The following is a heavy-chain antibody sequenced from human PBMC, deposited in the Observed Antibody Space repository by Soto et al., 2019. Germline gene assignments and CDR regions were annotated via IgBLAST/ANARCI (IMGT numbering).Heavy chain of an antibody. Sequence: GWSLRLSCAASGFTFSSYAMSWVRQAPGKGLEWVSAISGSGGSTYYADSVKGRFTISRDNSKNTLYLQMNRLRAEDTAVYYCAKDLDSSGYYYYYGMDVWGHGTTVTV. D-gene: IGHD3-22*01. CDR3: AKDLDSSGYYYYYGMDV. CDR1: GFTFSSYA. CDR2: ISGSGGST. J-gene: IGHJ6*02. V-gene: IGHV3-23*01.